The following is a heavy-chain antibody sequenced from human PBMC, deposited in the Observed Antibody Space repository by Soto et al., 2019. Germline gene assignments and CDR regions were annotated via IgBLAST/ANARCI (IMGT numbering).Heavy chain of an antibody. CDR2: IGPASGDT. J-gene: IGHJ6*02. CDR3: AATGGNSFGLDL. Sequence: ASVKGSCKAAGYTFTGHYIHWVRQAPGQGPEWMGEIGPASGDTRYAQKFQGRVTMTADTSTRTDFMEVRSLTSDDTGVYFCAATGGNSFGLDLWGQGIKLTVSS. V-gene: IGHV1-2*02. CDR1: GYTFTGHY. D-gene: IGHD2-8*02.